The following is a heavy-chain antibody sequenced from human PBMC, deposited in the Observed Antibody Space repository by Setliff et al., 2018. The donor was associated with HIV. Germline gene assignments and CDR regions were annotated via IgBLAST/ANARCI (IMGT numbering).Heavy chain of an antibody. CDR2: VYYSVST. CDR3: ARLVVITTNFDY. J-gene: IGHJ4*02. D-gene: IGHD3-22*01. V-gene: IGHV4-39*01. CDR1: GGSISSSSYY. Sequence: SETLSLTCTVSGGSISSSSYYWGWIRQPPGKGLEWIGSVYYSVSTYYNPSLKSRVTISVDTSKNQFSLKLSSVTAADTAVYYCARLVVITTNFDYWGQGTLVTVSS.